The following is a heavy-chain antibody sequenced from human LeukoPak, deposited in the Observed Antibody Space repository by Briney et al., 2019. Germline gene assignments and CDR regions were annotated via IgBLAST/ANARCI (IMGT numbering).Heavy chain of an antibody. J-gene: IGHJ4*02. Sequence: ASVKVSCKASGYTFTSYYMHWVRQAPGQGLEWMGIINPSGGSTSYAQKFQGRVTMTRGTSTSTVYMELSSLRSEDTAVYYCARDSRCSGGSCYPDDYWSQGTLVTVSS. V-gene: IGHV1-46*01. CDR2: INPSGGST. CDR1: GYTFTSYY. CDR3: ARDSRCSGGSCYPDDY. D-gene: IGHD2-15*01.